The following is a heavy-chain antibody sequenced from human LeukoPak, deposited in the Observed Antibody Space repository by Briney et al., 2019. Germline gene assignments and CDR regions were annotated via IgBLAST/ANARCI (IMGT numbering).Heavy chain of an antibody. D-gene: IGHD1-26*01. CDR3: AKGKWYSGTYHFDY. Sequence: GGSLRLSCAASGFTFNDYAMHWVRQAPGKGLEWVSGISWNSDTIGYADSVKGRFTISGDNAKNSLYLQMNSLRAEDTALYYCAKGKWYSGTYHFDYWGQGTLVTVSS. J-gene: IGHJ4*02. CDR2: ISWNSDTI. V-gene: IGHV3-9*01. CDR1: GFTFNDYA.